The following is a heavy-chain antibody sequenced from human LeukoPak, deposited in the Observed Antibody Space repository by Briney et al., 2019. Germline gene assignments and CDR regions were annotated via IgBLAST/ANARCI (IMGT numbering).Heavy chain of an antibody. D-gene: IGHD5-24*01. CDR1: EFTFSSYS. Sequence: GGSLSLSCAGSEFTFSSYSMNWVRQAPGEGLEGVSYISSRWSTRYYVDSVKGRFTISRDTAKTSLYLQMNSLRAEATAVYYCARGWRYFDYWGQGTLVTVSS. CDR3: ARGWRYFDY. CDR2: ISSRWSTR. J-gene: IGHJ4*02. V-gene: IGHV3-48*04.